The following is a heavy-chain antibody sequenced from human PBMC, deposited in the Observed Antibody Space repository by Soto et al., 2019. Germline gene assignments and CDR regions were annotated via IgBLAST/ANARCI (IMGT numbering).Heavy chain of an antibody. CDR1: GGGNLRDYR. CDR2: IIPKLGSA. CDR3: ARGGDGYNFVAVY. D-gene: IGHD2-21*01. V-gene: IGHV1-69*01. J-gene: IGHJ4*02. Sequence: QVQLVQSGAEVKEPGSSVKVSCKASGGGNLRDYRTTWVRRATGQGLEWMGVIIPKLGSANYAQNFQGRVKITADESTNTVYMELRRLRSDDTAVYYCARGGDGYNFVAVYCGQGTPGTVSS.